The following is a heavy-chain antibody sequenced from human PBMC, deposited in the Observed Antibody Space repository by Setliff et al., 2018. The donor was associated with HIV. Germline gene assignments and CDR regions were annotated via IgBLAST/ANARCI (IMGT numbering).Heavy chain of an antibody. CDR1: GGSFSDYY. Sequence: PSETLSLTCAVYGGSFSDYYWSWIRQPPGKGLEWIGEINHSGSTNYNPSLKSRVTISVDTSKNQFSLKLSSVTAADTAVYYCARGGRSLAAQTWFDPWGQGTLVTVPQ. CDR2: INHSGST. CDR3: ARGGRSLAAQTWFDP. J-gene: IGHJ5*02. V-gene: IGHV4-34*01. D-gene: IGHD6-6*01.